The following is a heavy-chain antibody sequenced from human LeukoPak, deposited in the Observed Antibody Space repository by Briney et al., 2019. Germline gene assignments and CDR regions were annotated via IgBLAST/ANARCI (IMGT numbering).Heavy chain of an antibody. Sequence: SETLSLTCAVYGGSFSGYYWSWIHQPPGKGLEWIGEINHSGSTNYNPSLKSRVTIPVDTSKNQFSLKLSSVTAADTAVYYCARGGKSYYYYGMDVWGQGTTVTVSS. V-gene: IGHV4-34*01. J-gene: IGHJ6*02. CDR3: ARGGKSYYYYGMDV. CDR2: INHSGST. CDR1: GGSFSGYY.